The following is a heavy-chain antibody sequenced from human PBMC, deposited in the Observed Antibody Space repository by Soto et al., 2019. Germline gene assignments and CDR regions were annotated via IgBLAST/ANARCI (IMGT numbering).Heavy chain of an antibody. D-gene: IGHD4-17*01. CDR3: ARQGPTVTTCIDY. CDR1: GFTFSSYA. V-gene: IGHV3-23*01. Sequence: EVQLLESGGGLVQPGGSLRLSCAASGFTFSSYAMSWVRQAPGKGLEWVSAISGSGGSTYYADSVKGRFTISRDNYKNTLYLQMNSLRAEDTAVYYCARQGPTVTTCIDYWGQRTLVTVSS. J-gene: IGHJ4*02. CDR2: ISGSGGST.